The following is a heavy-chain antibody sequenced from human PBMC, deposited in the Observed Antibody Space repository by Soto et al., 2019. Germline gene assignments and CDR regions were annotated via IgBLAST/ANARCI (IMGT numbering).Heavy chain of an antibody. Sequence: GASVKVSCKAPGGTFSSYAISWVRQAPGQRLEWKRGIIPIFGTAKYAQKFQGRVTITADESTSTGYMELSSLRSEDTAVYYCARSQGGSSSLDIYYYYYYGMDVWGQGTTVTVSS. D-gene: IGHD2-15*01. V-gene: IGHV1-69*13. J-gene: IGHJ6*02. CDR1: GGTFSSYA. CDR2: IIPIFGTA. CDR3: ARSQGGSSSLDIYYYYYYGMDV.